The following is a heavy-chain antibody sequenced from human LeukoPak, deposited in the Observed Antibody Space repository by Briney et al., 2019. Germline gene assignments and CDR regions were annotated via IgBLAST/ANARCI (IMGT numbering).Heavy chain of an antibody. D-gene: IGHD1-26*01. CDR2: IIPIFGTA. CDR1: GYTFTSYG. CDR3: ARGVLGGWELFEYYFDY. Sequence: ASVKVSCTASGYTFTSYGISWVRQAPGQGLEWMGGIIPIFGTANYAQKFQGRVTITADESTSTAYMELSSLRSEDTVVYYCARGVLGGWELFEYYFDYWGQGTLVTVSS. V-gene: IGHV1-69*13. J-gene: IGHJ4*02.